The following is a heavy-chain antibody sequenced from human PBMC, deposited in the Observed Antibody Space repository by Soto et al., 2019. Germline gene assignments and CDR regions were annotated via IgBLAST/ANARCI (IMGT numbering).Heavy chain of an antibody. D-gene: IGHD1-26*01. Sequence: EVQLVESGGGLVQPGGSLRLSCAASGFTFSSYSMNWVRQAPGKGLDWVSYISSSSSTIYYADSVKGRFTISRDNAKNSLYLQMNSLRDEDTAVYYCARDWGIVGATIPGAFDIWGQGTMVTVSS. CDR2: ISSSSSTI. V-gene: IGHV3-48*02. CDR3: ARDWGIVGATIPGAFDI. J-gene: IGHJ3*02. CDR1: GFTFSSYS.